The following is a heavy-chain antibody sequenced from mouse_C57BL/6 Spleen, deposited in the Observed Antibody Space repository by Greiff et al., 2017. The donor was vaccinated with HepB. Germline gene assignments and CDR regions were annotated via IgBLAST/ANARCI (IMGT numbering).Heavy chain of an antibody. Sequence: VQLQQPGAELVRPGSSVKLSCKASGYTFTSYWMHWVKQRPIQGLEWIGNIDPSDSETHYNQKFKDKATLTVDKSSSTAYMQLSSLTSEDSAVYYCARSVDYYGSSHHAMDYWGQGTSVTVSS. CDR1: GYTFTSYW. D-gene: IGHD1-1*01. V-gene: IGHV1-52*01. CDR3: ARSVDYYGSSHHAMDY. J-gene: IGHJ4*01. CDR2: IDPSDSET.